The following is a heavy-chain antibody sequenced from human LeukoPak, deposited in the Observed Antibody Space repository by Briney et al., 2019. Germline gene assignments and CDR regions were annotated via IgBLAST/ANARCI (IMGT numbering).Heavy chain of an antibody. CDR2: IYYSGST. J-gene: IGHJ4*02. CDR3: ARLVAGTGEYNFDY. D-gene: IGHD6-19*01. CDR1: GGSISNYY. Sequence: SETLSLTCAVSGGSISNYYWSWIRQPPGQALEWIGYIYYSGSTNYNPSLKSRVTISVDTSKNQFSLKLSSVTAADTAVYYCARLVAGTGEYNFDYWGQGTLVTVSS. V-gene: IGHV4-59*08.